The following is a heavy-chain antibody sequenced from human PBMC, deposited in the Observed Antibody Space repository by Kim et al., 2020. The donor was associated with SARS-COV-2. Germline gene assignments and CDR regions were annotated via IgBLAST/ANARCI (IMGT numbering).Heavy chain of an antibody. J-gene: IGHJ5*02. Sequence: SETLSLTCTVSGGSISSYYWSWIRQPPGKGLEWIGYIYYSGSTNYNPSLKSRVTISVDTSKNQFSLKLSSVTAADTAVYYCARVCTKGRIAAHRWFDPWGQGTLVTVSS. CDR3: ARVCTKGRIAAHRWFDP. D-gene: IGHD2-8*01. CDR1: GGSISSYY. CDR2: IYYSGST. V-gene: IGHV4-59*13.